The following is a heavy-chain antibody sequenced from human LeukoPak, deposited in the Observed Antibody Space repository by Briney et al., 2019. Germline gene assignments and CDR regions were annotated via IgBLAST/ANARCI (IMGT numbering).Heavy chain of an antibody. CDR2: MSGSGDTT. CDR1: GFSFTSFA. CDR3: ARQPRWGSGYYYGDY. D-gene: IGHD3-22*01. J-gene: IGHJ4*02. Sequence: GGSLRLSCAGSGFSFTSFAMSWVRQAPGRGLEWVSAMSGSGDTTYYADSVKGRFTISRDNSKNTLYLQMNSLRAEDTAVYYCARQPRWGSGYYYGDYWGQGTLVTVSS. V-gene: IGHV3-23*01.